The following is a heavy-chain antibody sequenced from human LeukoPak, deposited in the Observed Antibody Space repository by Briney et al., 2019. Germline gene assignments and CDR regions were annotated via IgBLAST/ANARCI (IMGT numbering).Heavy chain of an antibody. CDR2: IRYDGSNK. V-gene: IGHV3-30*02. D-gene: IGHD1-20*01. J-gene: IGHJ4*02. CDR1: GFTFSSYG. Sequence: GGSLRLSCTASGFTFSSYGMHWVRQAPGKGLEWVAFIRYDGSNKYYADSVKGRFTISRDNSKNTLYLQMNSLRAEDTAMYYCAKDFGITGTGGAYFDYWGKGTLIPVSS. CDR3: AKDFGITGTGGAYFDY.